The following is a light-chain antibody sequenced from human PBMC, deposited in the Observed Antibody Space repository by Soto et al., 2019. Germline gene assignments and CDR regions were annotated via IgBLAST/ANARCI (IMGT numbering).Light chain of an antibody. V-gene: IGKV1-5*01. CDR3: QQYETFSGT. CDR2: DAS. Sequence: DIQMTQSPSSLSASVGDRVTITCRASQSISNWLAWYQQKPGKAPKLLIYDASTLESGVPSRFSGGGFGTDFTLTISGLQPDDFATYYCQQYETFSGTFGPGTKVDIK. CDR1: QSISNW. J-gene: IGKJ1*01.